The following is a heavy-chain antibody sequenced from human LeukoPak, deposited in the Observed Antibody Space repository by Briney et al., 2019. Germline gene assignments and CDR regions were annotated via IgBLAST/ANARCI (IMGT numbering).Heavy chain of an antibody. D-gene: IGHD5-18*01. V-gene: IGHV3-21*01. Sequence: PRGSLRLSCAASGFTFSSYSMNWVRQAPGKGLGWVSSISSSSSYIYYADSVKGRFTISRDNAKNSLYLQMNSLRAEDTAVYYCARDSKIQLWLRIVDYYGMDVWGQGTTVTVSS. CDR2: ISSSSSYI. J-gene: IGHJ6*02. CDR1: GFTFSSYS. CDR3: ARDSKIQLWLRIVDYYGMDV.